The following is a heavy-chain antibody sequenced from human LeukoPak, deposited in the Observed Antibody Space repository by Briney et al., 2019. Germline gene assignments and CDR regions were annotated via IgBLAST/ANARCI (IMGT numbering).Heavy chain of an antibody. D-gene: IGHD3-3*01. CDR3: ARDRGYYDFWSGYYTGMGFDP. V-gene: IGHV3-7*01. CDR1: GFTFSSYW. J-gene: IGHJ5*02. Sequence: PGGSLGLSCAASGFTFSSYWMSWVRQAPGKGLEWVANIKQDGSEKYYVDSVKGRFTISRDNAKNSLYLQMNSLRAEDTAVYYCARDRGYYDFWSGYYTGMGFDPWGQGTLVTVSS. CDR2: IKQDGSEK.